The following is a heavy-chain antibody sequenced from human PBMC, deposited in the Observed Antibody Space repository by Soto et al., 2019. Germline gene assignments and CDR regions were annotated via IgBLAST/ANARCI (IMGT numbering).Heavy chain of an antibody. J-gene: IGHJ5*02. D-gene: IGHD1-20*01. Sequence: QVQLQESGPGLVKPSQTLSLTCTVSGGSISSGGYYWSWIRQHPGKGLEGIGYIYYSGSTYYNPSLKSRVTISVDTSKNQFSLKLSSVTAADTAVYYCARESGSNWSWFDPWGQGTLVTVSS. CDR3: ARESGSNWSWFDP. CDR2: IYYSGST. CDR1: GGSISSGGYY. V-gene: IGHV4-31*03.